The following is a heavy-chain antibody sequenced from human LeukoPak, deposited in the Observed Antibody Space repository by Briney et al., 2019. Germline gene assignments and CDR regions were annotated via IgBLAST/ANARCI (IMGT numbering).Heavy chain of an antibody. V-gene: IGHV4-39*01. CDR3: ARHPRNQLPISPFDY. D-gene: IGHD2-2*01. CDR2: IYYSGST. Sequence: SETLSLTCTVSGGSISSSSYYWGWIRQPPGKGLEWIGSIYYSGSTYYNPSLKSRVTISVDTSKNQFSLKLSSVTAADTAVYYCARHPRNQLPISPFDYWGQGTLVTVSS. J-gene: IGHJ4*02. CDR1: GGSISSSSYY.